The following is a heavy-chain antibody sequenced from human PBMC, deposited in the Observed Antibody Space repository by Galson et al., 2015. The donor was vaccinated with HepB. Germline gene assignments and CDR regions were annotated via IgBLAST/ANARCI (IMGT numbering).Heavy chain of an antibody. V-gene: IGHV5-51*01. CDR3: ARLITVVRGLITAWSHP. CDR1: GYSFTSYW. Sequence: QSGAEVKKPGESLKISCKGSGYSFTSYWIAWVRQMPGKGLECMGIIHPGDSDTRYSPSFQGQVTISADRSIDTANLQWSSLKASGRAMYYCARLITVVRGLITAWSHPWSRGTLVTASS. D-gene: IGHD3-10*01. CDR2: IHPGDSDT. J-gene: IGHJ5*02.